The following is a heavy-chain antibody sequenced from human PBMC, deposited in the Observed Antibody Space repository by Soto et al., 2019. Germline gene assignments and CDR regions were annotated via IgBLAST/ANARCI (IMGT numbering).Heavy chain of an antibody. CDR3: ASLGSTDV. CDR1: GLIFSSYA. CDR2: ITGSGGST. D-gene: IGHD6-13*01. V-gene: IGHV3-23*01. J-gene: IGHJ6*02. Sequence: GALRLSCAASGLIFSSYAMRWVRQAPGKGLEWVSAITGSGGSTYYADSVKGRFTISRDNSKKTVYLQMNSLRAEDTAVYYCASLGSTDVWGQGTTVTVSS.